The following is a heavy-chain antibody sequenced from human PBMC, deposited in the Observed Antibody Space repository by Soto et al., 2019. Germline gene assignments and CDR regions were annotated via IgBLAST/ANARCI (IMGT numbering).Heavy chain of an antibody. CDR3: ARDMYYDILTPRQWLVPPGY. D-gene: IGHD3-9*01. Sequence: VASVKVSCKASGYTFTSYGISWVRQAPGQGLEWMGWISAYNGNTNYAQKLQGRVTMTTDTSTSTAYMELRSLRSDDTAVYYCARDMYYDILTPRQWLVPPGYRGQGTLVTVSS. CDR1: GYTFTSYG. J-gene: IGHJ4*02. V-gene: IGHV1-18*04. CDR2: ISAYNGNT.